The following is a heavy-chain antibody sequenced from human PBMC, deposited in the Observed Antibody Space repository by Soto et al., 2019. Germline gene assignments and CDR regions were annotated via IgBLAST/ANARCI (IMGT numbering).Heavy chain of an antibody. J-gene: IGHJ4*02. CDR3: ARWLGYGPHFDY. CDR1: GGSISSGDYY. CDR2: IYYSGST. D-gene: IGHD5-12*01. Sequence: SETLSLTSTVSGGSISSGDYYGSWFRQPPGKGLEWIGYIYYSGSTYYNPSLKSRVTISVDTSKNQFSLKLSSVTAADTAVYYCARWLGYGPHFDYWGQGTLVTVS. V-gene: IGHV4-30-4*01.